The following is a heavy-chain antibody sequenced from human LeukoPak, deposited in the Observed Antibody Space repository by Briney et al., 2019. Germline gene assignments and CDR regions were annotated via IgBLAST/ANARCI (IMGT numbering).Heavy chain of an antibody. CDR3: ARLGHSSSSIYYYYGMDV. D-gene: IGHD6-6*01. CDR1: DGSFSGYY. CDR2: INHSGST. J-gene: IGHJ6*02. V-gene: IGHV4-34*01. Sequence: SETLSLTCVVYDGSFSGYYWSWIRQPPGKELEWIGEINHSGSTNYNPSLKSRVAISVDTSKNQFSLKLSSVTAADTGVYYCARLGHSSSSIYYYYGMDVWGQGTTVTVSS.